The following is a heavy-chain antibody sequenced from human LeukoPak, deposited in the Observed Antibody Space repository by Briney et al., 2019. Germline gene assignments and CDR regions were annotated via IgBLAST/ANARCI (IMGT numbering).Heavy chain of an antibody. D-gene: IGHD2-21*02. CDR1: GFTSSSSW. Sequence: PGGSLRLSCAASGFTSSSSWMHWVRQAPGKGLVWVSRIDSDGHPTSYADSLKGRFTISRDNAKNTLYLQMNGLSAEDTAVYYCATAPQVTAILDWGQGTLVTVSS. CDR2: IDSDGHPT. V-gene: IGHV3-74*01. J-gene: IGHJ4*02. CDR3: ATAPQVTAILD.